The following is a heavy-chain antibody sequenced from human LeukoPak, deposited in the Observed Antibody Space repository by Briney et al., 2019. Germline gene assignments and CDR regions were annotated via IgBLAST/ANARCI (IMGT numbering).Heavy chain of an antibody. CDR3: ARDYSGDCSSTSCYTGNWFDP. Sequence: GASVKVSCKASGYTFTSYGISWVRQAPGQGLEWMGWISAYNGNTNYAQKLQGRVTMTTDTSTSTAYMELRGLRSDDTAVYYCARDYSGDCSSTSCYTGNWFDPWGQGTLVTVSS. CDR2: ISAYNGNT. CDR1: GYTFTSYG. D-gene: IGHD2-2*02. V-gene: IGHV1-18*01. J-gene: IGHJ5*02.